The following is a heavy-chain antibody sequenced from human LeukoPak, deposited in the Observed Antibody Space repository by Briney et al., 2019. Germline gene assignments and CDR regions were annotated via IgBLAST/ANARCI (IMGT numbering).Heavy chain of an antibody. CDR3: ASRTLVAAAGDY. V-gene: IGHV4-39*01. CDR2: IYYSGST. D-gene: IGHD6-13*01. Sequence: SETLSLTCTVSGGSISSSSYYWGWIRQPPGKGLEWIGSIYYSGSTYYNPSLKSRVTISVDTSKNQFSLKLSSVTAADTAVYYCASRTLVAAAGDYWGQGTLVTVSS. J-gene: IGHJ4*02. CDR1: GGSISSSSYY.